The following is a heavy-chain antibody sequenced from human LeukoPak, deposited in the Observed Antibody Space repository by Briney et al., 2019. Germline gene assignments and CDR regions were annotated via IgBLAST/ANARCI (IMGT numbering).Heavy chain of an antibody. CDR2: IRYDGSNK. V-gene: IGHV3-30*02. Sequence: PEGSLRLSCAASGSTFSSYGMHWVRQAPGKGLEWVAFIRYDGSNKYYADSVKGRFTISRDNSKNTLYLQMNSLRAEDTAVYYCAKDVSLRGYPYYFDYWGQGTLVTVSS. CDR1: GSTFSSYG. CDR3: AKDVSLRGYPYYFDY. D-gene: IGHD3-16*02. J-gene: IGHJ4*02.